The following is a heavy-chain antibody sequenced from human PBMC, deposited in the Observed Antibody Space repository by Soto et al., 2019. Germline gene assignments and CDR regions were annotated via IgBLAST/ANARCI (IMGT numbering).Heavy chain of an antibody. CDR2: IYYAGST. CDR1: GGAMRPNY. Sequence: SETLSLTCTVSGGAMRPNYWAWLRQPPGKGLEWVGYIYYAGSTSYNPSLKSRVTLSLETSKSQFSLRLTSVTASDTAVYYRARLGNYYQSLDPWGQGTLVTVS. J-gene: IGHJ5*02. D-gene: IGHD3-22*01. V-gene: IGHV4-59*08. CDR3: ARLGNYYQSLDP.